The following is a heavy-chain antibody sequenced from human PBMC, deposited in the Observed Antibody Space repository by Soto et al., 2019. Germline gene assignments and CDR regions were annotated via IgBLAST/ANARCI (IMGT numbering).Heavy chain of an antibody. CDR3: AREEVDHYFDY. Sequence: PGGSLRLSCAASGFTFSSYAMHWVRQAPGKGLEWVAVISYDGSNKYYADSVKGRFTISRDNSKNTLYLQMNSLRAEDTAVYYCAREEVDHYFDYWGQGTLVTVSS. J-gene: IGHJ4*02. CDR1: GFTFSSYA. V-gene: IGHV3-30-3*01. CDR2: ISYDGSNK.